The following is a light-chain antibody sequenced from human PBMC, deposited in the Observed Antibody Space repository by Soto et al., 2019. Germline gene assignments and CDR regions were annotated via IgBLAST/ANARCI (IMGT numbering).Light chain of an antibody. CDR2: GAS. CDR3: QQYGSSRWT. Sequence: EIVFTQSPGTLSLSPGERATLSCRASQSVSSSYLAWYQQNRGQAPRLLIYGASSRAPGIPDRFGGSGSGTDFTLTISRLEPEDFAVYYCQQYGSSRWTFGQGT. J-gene: IGKJ1*01. V-gene: IGKV3-20*01. CDR1: QSVSSSY.